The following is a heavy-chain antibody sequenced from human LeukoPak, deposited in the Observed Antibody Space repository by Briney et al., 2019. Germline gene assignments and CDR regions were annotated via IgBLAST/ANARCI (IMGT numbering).Heavy chain of an antibody. CDR2: ISGSGAST. Sequence: GGSLRLSCAASGFTFSSYAMSWVRQAPGKGLEWVSAISGSGASTYYADSVKGRFTISRDNSKNTLYLQMNSLRAEDTAVYYCAKDRFHSGSGSFYSDYWGQGTLVTVSS. CDR3: AKDRFHSGSGSFYSDY. CDR1: GFTFSSYA. J-gene: IGHJ4*02. V-gene: IGHV3-23*01. D-gene: IGHD3-10*01.